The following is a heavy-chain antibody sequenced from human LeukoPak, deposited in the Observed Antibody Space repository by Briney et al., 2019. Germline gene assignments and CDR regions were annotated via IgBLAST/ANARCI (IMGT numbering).Heavy chain of an antibody. Sequence: SETLSLTCTVFGDSISRSTYYWGWLRQPPGKGLDWLGSIYYSGSTYYNPSLKSRLIIRVDTTKNQFSLKLSSVTAADTAVYYCAREGGCSGGSCYSNNWLDPWGQGTLVTVSS. CDR3: AREGGCSGGSCYSNNWLDP. J-gene: IGHJ5*02. V-gene: IGHV4-39*07. D-gene: IGHD2-15*01. CDR2: IYYSGST. CDR1: GDSISRSTYY.